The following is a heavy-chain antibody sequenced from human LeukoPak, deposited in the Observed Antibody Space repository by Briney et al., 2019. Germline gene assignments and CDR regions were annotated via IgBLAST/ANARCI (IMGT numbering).Heavy chain of an antibody. Sequence: GASVKVSCKASRYTFTGYYMHWVRQAPGQGLEWMGWINPNSGVTDYAQNFQGRVTMTRDTSISTAYVELSRLRSDDTAVYYCAREGTYYYYYMDVWGKGTTVTVSS. J-gene: IGHJ6*03. D-gene: IGHD1-1*01. V-gene: IGHV1-2*02. CDR2: INPNSGVT. CDR1: RYTFTGYY. CDR3: AREGTYYYYYMDV.